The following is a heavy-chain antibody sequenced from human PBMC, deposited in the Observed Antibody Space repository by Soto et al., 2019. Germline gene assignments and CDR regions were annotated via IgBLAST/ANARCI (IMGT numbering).Heavy chain of an antibody. CDR1: GYTFTSYG. Sequence: QVQLVQSGAEVKKPGASVKVSCKASGYTFTSYGISWVRQAPGQGLEWMGWISTFNINTKYKQKFQGRVTMTTDTSTSTAHMELGSLRSADTAVYYCARVGAREDGDYDTRGGAFDVWGQGTTVTVSS. V-gene: IGHV1-18*01. J-gene: IGHJ3*01. D-gene: IGHD4-17*01. CDR3: ARVGAREDGDYDTRGGAFDV. CDR2: ISTFNINT.